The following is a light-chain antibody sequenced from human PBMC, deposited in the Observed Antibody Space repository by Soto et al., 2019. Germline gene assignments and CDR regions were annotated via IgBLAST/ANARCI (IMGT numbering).Light chain of an antibody. V-gene: IGLV1-44*01. CDR3: AAWDDSLNGLYV. J-gene: IGLJ1*01. Sequence: QLVLTQPPSASGTPGQRVIISCSGSSSNIGSYTVNWYQQLPGTAPKLLIYTNSQRPSGVPDRFSGSKSGTSASLAISGLQSEDEADYFCAAWDDSLNGLYVFGTGTKVTVL. CDR2: TNS. CDR1: SSNIGSYT.